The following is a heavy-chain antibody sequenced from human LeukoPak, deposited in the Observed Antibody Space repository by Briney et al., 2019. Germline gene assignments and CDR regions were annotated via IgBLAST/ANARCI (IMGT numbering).Heavy chain of an antibody. CDR2: IKQDGSEK. J-gene: IGHJ4*02. CDR1: GFTFSSHW. Sequence: GGSLRLSCAASGFTFSSHWMSSVRQAPGKGLGRVANIKQDGSEKYYVDSVKGRFTISRDNAKNSLYLQMNSLRAEDTAVYYCARVSSVAGTDFDYWGQGTLVTVSS. D-gene: IGHD6-19*01. V-gene: IGHV3-7*01. CDR3: ARVSSVAGTDFDY.